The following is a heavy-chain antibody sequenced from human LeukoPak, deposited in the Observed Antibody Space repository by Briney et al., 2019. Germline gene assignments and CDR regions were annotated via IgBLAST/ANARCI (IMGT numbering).Heavy chain of an antibody. V-gene: IGHV4-31*11. Sequence: PSQTLSLTCAVSGGSISSGGYYWSWLRQHPGKGLEWIGHIYYSGSTYYKSSLKSRVTMSVDTSKNQFSLRLSSVTAADTAVYYCARVDDFWSGYSTSYGMDVWGQGTTVTVFS. CDR1: GGSISSGGYY. CDR2: IYYSGST. CDR3: ARVDDFWSGYSTSYGMDV. D-gene: IGHD3-3*01. J-gene: IGHJ6*02.